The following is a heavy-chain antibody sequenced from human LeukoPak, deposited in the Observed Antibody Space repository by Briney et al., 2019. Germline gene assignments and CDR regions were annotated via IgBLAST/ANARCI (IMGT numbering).Heavy chain of an antibody. Sequence: SGRSLSLSCAPSGFTFSSYGMHWVRQAPGKGLEWVAVIWYDGSDKYYTDSVKGRFTISRDNSKNTLYLQMNSLRAEDTAIYYWARAGDAFDIWGQGTMVTASS. J-gene: IGHJ3*02. CDR3: ARAGDAFDI. CDR1: GFTFSSYG. CDR2: IWYDGSDK. V-gene: IGHV3-33*01.